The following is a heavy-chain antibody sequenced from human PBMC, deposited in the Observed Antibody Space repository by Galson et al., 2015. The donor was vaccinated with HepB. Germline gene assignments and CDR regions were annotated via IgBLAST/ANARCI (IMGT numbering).Heavy chain of an antibody. CDR2: ISYDGSNK. CDR3: AGSYALYVPNY. J-gene: IGHJ4*02. D-gene: IGHD2-2*02. Sequence: SLRLSCAASGFTFSSYAMHWVRQAPGKGLEWVAVISYDGSNKYYADSVKGRFTISRDNSKNTLYLQMNSLRAEDTAVYYCAGSYALYVPNYWGQGTLVTVSS. V-gene: IGHV3-30-3*01. CDR1: GFTFSSYA.